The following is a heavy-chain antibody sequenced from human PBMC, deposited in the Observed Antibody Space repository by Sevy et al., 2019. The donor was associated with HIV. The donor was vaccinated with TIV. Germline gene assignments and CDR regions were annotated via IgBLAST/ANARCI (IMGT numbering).Heavy chain of an antibody. CDR3: GRVRGFEYGSSQGSFDI. CDR2: IYSGGST. CDR1: GFTVISNY. Sequence: GGSLRLSCAASGFTVISNYMSWVRQAPGKGLEWVSLIYSGGSTYYADSVKGRFTISRDNSKNTLYLQMNSLTAEDTGVYFCGRVRGFEYGSSQGSFDIRGQGTMVTGSS. D-gene: IGHD6-6*01. J-gene: IGHJ3*02. V-gene: IGHV3-53*01.